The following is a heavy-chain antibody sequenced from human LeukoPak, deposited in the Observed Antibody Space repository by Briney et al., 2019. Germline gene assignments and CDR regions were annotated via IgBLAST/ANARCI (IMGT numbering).Heavy chain of an antibody. CDR1: GFTLSKYW. J-gene: IGHJ4*02. CDR2: INADGTGT. Sequence: GGSLRLSCASSGFTLSKYWMHWVRQAPGKGLVWVSRINADGTGTNYADSVKGRFTISRDNAKHTLYLQMNSLRAEDTAVYFCARDLGAPDDYWGQGTPVTVSS. CDR3: ARDLGAPDDY. V-gene: IGHV3-74*01. D-gene: IGHD3-10*01.